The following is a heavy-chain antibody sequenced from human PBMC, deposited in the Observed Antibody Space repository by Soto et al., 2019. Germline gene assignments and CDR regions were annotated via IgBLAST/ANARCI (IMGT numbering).Heavy chain of an antibody. D-gene: IGHD3-10*01. CDR1: GDTFNFYS. CDR3: ASSYGSGYRAFDY. V-gene: IGHV1-69*02. Sequence: QVQLVQSGAEVKRPRSSVKVSCKASGDTFNFYSINWVRQAPGLGLEWMGRVNPIVSMSNYAQKFQGRVTMTADKSTSTAYMELSSLRSEYRAIYYCASSYGSGYRAFDYWGQGALVTVSS. CDR2: VNPIVSMS. J-gene: IGHJ4*02.